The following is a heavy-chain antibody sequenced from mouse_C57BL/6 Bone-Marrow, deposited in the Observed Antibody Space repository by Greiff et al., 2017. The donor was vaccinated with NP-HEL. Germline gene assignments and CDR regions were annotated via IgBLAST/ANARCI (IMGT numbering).Heavy chain of an antibody. CDR3: APPYFDY. CDR1: GYTFTSYW. Sequence: VQLQQSGAELAKPGASVKLSCKASGYTFTSYWMHWVKQRPGQGLEWIGYINPSSGYTKYNQKFKDKATLTVDKSSSTAYMQLSSLTSEDSAVYYCAPPYFDYWGQGTTLTVSS. V-gene: IGHV1-7*01. J-gene: IGHJ2*01. CDR2: INPSSGYT.